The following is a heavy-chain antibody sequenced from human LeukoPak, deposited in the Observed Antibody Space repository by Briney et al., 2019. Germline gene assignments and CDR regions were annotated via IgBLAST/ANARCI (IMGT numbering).Heavy chain of an antibody. CDR1: GTSINTYS. J-gene: IGHJ4*02. CDR3: ARGDQEFDY. CDR2: VYASGDYNGGIN. V-gene: IGHV4-59*13. Sequence: SQTLSLACTVSGTSINTYSWSWIRQTPGKGLEWIGYVYASGDYNGGINTYNPSLESRVTITVDTSKNQFALRLTSLTAADTAVYYCARGDQEFDYWGQGTRVTVSS.